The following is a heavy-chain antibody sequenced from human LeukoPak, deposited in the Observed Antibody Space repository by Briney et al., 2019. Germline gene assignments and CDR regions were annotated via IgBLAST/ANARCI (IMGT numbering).Heavy chain of an antibody. J-gene: IGHJ4*02. CDR1: GYTFTSYY. V-gene: IGHV1-46*01. CDR2: INPSGGST. Sequence: GASVKVSCKASGYTFTSYYMHWVRQAPGQGLEWMGIINPSGGSTSYAQKFQGRVTMTRDTSTSTVYMELSSLRSEDTAVYYCARGELRSGYSYGPIDYWGQGTLVTVSS. CDR3: ARGELRSGYSYGPIDY. D-gene: IGHD5-18*01.